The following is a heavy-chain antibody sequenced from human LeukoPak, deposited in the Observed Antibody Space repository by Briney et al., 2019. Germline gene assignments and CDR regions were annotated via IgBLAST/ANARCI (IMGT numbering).Heavy chain of an antibody. J-gene: IGHJ4*02. Sequence: PSETQSLTCTVSGGSISSYYWSWIRQTPGKGLEWIGYIYASGSTTYNPSLKSRVTISIDTSKNQFSLKLSSVTAADTAVYYCARRATMLAGGYFDYWGQGTLVSVSS. CDR3: ARRATMLAGGYFDY. CDR2: IYASGST. CDR1: GGSISSYY. D-gene: IGHD5-12*01. V-gene: IGHV4-4*09.